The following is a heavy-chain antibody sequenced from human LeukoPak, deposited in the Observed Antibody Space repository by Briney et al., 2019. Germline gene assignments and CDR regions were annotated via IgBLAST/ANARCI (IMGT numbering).Heavy chain of an antibody. CDR3: ARVETYYYDSSGYYFDPDAFDI. J-gene: IGHJ3*02. Sequence: SETLSLTCAVYGGSFSGYCWSWIRQPPGKGLEWIGEINHSGSTNYNPSLKSRVTISVDTSKNQFSLKLSSVTAADTAVYYCARVETYYYDSSGYYFDPDAFDIWGQGTMVTVSS. CDR2: INHSGST. D-gene: IGHD3-22*01. CDR1: GGSFSGYC. V-gene: IGHV4-34*01.